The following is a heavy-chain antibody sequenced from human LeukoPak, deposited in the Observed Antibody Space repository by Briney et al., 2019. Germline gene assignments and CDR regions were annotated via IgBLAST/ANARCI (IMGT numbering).Heavy chain of an antibody. CDR2: IYYSGST. D-gene: IGHD3-22*01. J-gene: IGHJ3*02. CDR3: ARVRDYYHSSGYYYRTNDDAFDI. Sequence: SETLSLTCTVSGGSISSYYWSWIQQPPGKGLEWIGYIYYSGSTNYNPSLKSRVTISVDTSKNQFSLKLSSVTAADTAVYYCARVRDYYHSSGYYYRTNDDAFDIWGQGPMVTVSS. CDR1: GGSISSYY. V-gene: IGHV4-59*01.